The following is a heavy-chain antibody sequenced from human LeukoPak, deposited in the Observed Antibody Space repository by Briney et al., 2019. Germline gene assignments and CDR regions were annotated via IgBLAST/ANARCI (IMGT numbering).Heavy chain of an antibody. CDR3: ASVGDSSGYYVY. CDR2: IIPILGIA. V-gene: IGHV1-69*04. J-gene: IGHJ4*02. CDR1: GGTFSSYA. Sequence: GASVKVSCKASGGTFSSYAISWVRQAPGQGLEWMGRIIPILGIANYAQKFQGRVTITADKSTSTAYMELSSLRSEDTAVYYCASVGDSSGYYVYWGQGTLVTVSS. D-gene: IGHD3-22*01.